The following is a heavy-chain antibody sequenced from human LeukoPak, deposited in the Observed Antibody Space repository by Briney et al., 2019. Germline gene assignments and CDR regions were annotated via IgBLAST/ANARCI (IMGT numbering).Heavy chain of an antibody. J-gene: IGHJ4*02. CDR1: GGTFSSYA. V-gene: IGHV1-69*13. Sequence: GASVKVSCKASGGTFSSYAISWVRQAPGQGLEWMGGIIPIFGTANYAQKFQGRVTITADESTSTAYMEQSSLRSEDTAVYYCARDHGVATLFDYWGQGTLVTVSS. CDR3: ARDHGVATLFDY. CDR2: IIPIFGTA. D-gene: IGHD5-12*01.